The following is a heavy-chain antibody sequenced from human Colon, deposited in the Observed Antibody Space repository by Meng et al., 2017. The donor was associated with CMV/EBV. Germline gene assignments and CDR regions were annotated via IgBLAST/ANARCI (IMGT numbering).Heavy chain of an antibody. CDR1: GYTFADYF. Sequence: ASVTVSCKASGYTFADYFIQWVRQAPGQGLEWMGYINPNSGGTTYAQKFQGRVTMTRDTSISTVYMELTRLTSDDTAVYYCARSLLPGRRDTFDIWGQGTMVTVSS. CDR3: ARSLLPGRRDTFDI. J-gene: IGHJ3*02. V-gene: IGHV1-2*02. CDR2: INPNSGGT. D-gene: IGHD6-6*01.